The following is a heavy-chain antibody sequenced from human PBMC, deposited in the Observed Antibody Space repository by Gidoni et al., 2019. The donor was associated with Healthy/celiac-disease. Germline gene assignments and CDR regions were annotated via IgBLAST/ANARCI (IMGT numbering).Heavy chain of an antibody. CDR1: GFPFSSYA. Sequence: QVQLVESGGGVVRPGRSLRLSCAASGFPFSSYAMHWVRQAPGKGLEWVAVISYDGSNKYYADSVKGRFIISRDNSKNTLYLQMNSLRAEDTAVYYCARDYYDSSGLFDYWGQGTLVTVSS. D-gene: IGHD3-22*01. CDR3: ARDYYDSSGLFDY. CDR2: ISYDGSNK. V-gene: IGHV3-30-3*01. J-gene: IGHJ4*02.